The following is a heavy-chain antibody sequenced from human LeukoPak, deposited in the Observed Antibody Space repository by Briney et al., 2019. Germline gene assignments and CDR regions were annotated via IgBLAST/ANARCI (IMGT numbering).Heavy chain of an antibody. CDR2: IYYSGST. D-gene: IGHD2-15*01. J-gene: IGHJ3*02. CDR1: GGSISSYY. CDR3: ASDTCSGGSCYSRYAFDI. V-gene: IGHV4-59*08. Sequence: SETLSLTCTVSGGSISSYYWSWIRQPPGKGLEWIGYIYYSGSTNYNPSLKSRVTMSVDTSKNQFSLKLSSVTAADTALYYCASDTCSGGSCYSRYAFDIWGQGTMVTVSS.